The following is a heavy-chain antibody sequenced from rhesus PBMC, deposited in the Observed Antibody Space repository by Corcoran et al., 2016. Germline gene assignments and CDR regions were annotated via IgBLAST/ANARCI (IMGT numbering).Heavy chain of an antibody. Sequence: GKGLEWMGRIYPGDSDTRYSPSFQGQVTISADKSISTTYLQWSSLKASDTATYYCAKDRQYSTGGFDYWGQGVLVTVSS. V-gene: IGHV5-43*01. D-gene: IGHD4-23*01. J-gene: IGHJ4*01. CDR2: IYPGDSDT. CDR3: AKDRQYSTGGFDY.